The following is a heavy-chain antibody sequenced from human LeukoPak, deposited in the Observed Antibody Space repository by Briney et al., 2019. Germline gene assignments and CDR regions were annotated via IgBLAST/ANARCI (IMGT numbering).Heavy chain of an antibody. CDR3: AREARYYYDSSGYYSLFDY. CDR1: GGSISSYY. V-gene: IGHV4-59*01. J-gene: IGHJ4*02. CDR2: IYYSGST. Sequence: PSETLSLTCTVSGGSISSYYWSWIRQPPGKGLEWIGYIYYSGSTNYNPSLKSRVTISVDTSKNQFSLKLSSVTAADTAVYYCAREARYYYDSSGYYSLFDYWGQGTLVTVSS. D-gene: IGHD3-22*01.